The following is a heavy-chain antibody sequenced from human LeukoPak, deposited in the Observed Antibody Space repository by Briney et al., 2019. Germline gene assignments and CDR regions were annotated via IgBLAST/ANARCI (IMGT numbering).Heavy chain of an antibody. CDR2: IEGDGTEK. V-gene: IGHV3-7*03. D-gene: IGHD3-22*01. CDR3: AKDQGYYGDAFDI. Sequence: GGSLRLSCAASGFTFSIYYMSWVRQAPGKGLEWVANIEGDGTEKYYVDSVKGRFTISRDNAKNSLYLQMNSLRAEDTALYYCAKDQGYYGDAFDIWGQGTMVTVSS. J-gene: IGHJ3*02. CDR1: GFTFSIYY.